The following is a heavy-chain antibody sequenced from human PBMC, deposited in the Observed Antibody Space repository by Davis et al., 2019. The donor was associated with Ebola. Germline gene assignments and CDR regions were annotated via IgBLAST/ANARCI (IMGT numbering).Heavy chain of an antibody. CDR3: AKEVGRGYSYGTKDY. D-gene: IGHD5-18*01. V-gene: IGHV3-30*18. CDR1: EFTFSSYG. Sequence: PGGSLRLSCAASEFTFSSYGMHWVRQAPGKGLEWVAVISFDGDNNYYADSVKGRFTISRDNSKNTLYLQMNSLRPEDTAVYYCAKEVGRGYSYGTKDYWGQGTLVTVSS. J-gene: IGHJ4*02. CDR2: ISFDGDNN.